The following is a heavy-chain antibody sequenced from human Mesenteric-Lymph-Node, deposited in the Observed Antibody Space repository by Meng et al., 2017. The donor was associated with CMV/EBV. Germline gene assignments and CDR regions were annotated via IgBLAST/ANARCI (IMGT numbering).Heavy chain of an antibody. CDR2: IKQDGSEK. D-gene: IGHD1-7*01. CDR1: GFTFSSYW. V-gene: IGHV3-7*01. Sequence: GGSLRLSCAASGFTFSSYWMSWVRQAPGKGLEWVANIKQDGSEKYYMDSVKGRFTISRDNAKNSLFLQMNSLRAEDTAVYYCARGEAAWNYDGDDAFDIWGQGTMVTVSS. CDR3: ARGEAAWNYDGDDAFDI. J-gene: IGHJ3*02.